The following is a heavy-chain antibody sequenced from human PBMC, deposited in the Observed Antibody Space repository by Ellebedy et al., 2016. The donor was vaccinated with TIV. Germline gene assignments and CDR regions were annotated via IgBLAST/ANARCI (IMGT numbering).Heavy chain of an antibody. Sequence: AASVKVSCKASGGTFSSYAISCVRQAPGQGLEWMGWISAYNGNTNYAQKLQGRVTMTTDTSTSTAYMELRSLRFDDTAVYYCARDDTPGATVTTWKGYYYYGMDVWGQGTTVTVSS. D-gene: IGHD4-17*01. CDR2: ISAYNGNT. V-gene: IGHV1-18*01. CDR3: ARDDTPGATVTTWKGYYYYGMDV. J-gene: IGHJ6*02. CDR1: GGTFSSYA.